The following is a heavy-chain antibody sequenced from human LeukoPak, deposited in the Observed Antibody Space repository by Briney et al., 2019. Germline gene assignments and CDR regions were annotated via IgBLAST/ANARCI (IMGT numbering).Heavy chain of an antibody. CDR2: SNSEGSTT. V-gene: IGHV3-74*01. Sequence: GGSLRLSCAASGFTFSSYWMSWVRQAPGKGLVWVSRSNSEGSTTSYADSVKGRFTISRDNAKNTLYLQMNSLRAEDTTVYYCTREKGYYGMDVWGQGTTVTVSS. CDR3: TREKGYYGMDV. CDR1: GFTFSSYW. J-gene: IGHJ6*02.